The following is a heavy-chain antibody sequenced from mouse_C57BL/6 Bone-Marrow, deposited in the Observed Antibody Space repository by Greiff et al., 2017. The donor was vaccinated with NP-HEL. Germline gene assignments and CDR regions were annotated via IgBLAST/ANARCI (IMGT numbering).Heavy chain of an antibody. Sequence: EVKLMESGGDLVKPGGSLKLSCAASGFTFSSYGMSWVRQTPDKRLEWVATISSGGSYTYYPDSVKGRFTISRDNAKNTLYLQMSSLKSEDTAMYYCARPGGNPWFAYWGQGTLVTVSA. CDR2: ISSGGSYT. V-gene: IGHV5-6*01. J-gene: IGHJ3*01. D-gene: IGHD2-1*01. CDR3: ARPGGNPWFAY. CDR1: GFTFSSYG.